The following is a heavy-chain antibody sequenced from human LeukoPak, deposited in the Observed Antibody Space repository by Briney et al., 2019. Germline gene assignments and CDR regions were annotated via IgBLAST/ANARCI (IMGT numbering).Heavy chain of an antibody. J-gene: IGHJ1*01. CDR2: INPNSGGT. D-gene: IGHD4-17*01. Sequence: GASVKVSCKASGYTFTGYYMHWVRQAPGQGLEWMGRINPNSGGTNYAQKFQGRVTMTRDTSISTAYMELSRLRSDDTAVYYCARVSDGDYPLSYFQHWGQGTRVTVSS. CDR1: GYTFTGYY. CDR3: ARVSDGDYPLSYFQH. V-gene: IGHV1-2*06.